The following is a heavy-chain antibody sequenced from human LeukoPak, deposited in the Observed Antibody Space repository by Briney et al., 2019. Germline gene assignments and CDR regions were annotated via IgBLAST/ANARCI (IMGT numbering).Heavy chain of an antibody. Sequence: PSETLSLTCTVSSGSTSGYYWTWIRQPPGKGLEWMGYVYYSGSTSYNPSLKSRVTMSVDTSKNQFSLKLSSVTATDTAVYYCARYFCSGGRCSHFDYWGQGTLVTVSS. D-gene: IGHD2-15*01. CDR1: SGSTSGYY. CDR2: VYYSGST. J-gene: IGHJ4*02. CDR3: ARYFCSGGRCSHFDY. V-gene: IGHV4-59*08.